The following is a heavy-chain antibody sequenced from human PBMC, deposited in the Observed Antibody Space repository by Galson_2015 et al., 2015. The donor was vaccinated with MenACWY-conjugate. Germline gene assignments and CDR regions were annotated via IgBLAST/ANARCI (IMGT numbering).Heavy chain of an antibody. V-gene: IGHV5-51*01. D-gene: IGHD1-26*01. J-gene: IGHJ6*02. CDR2: ISPGDSNT. Sequence: QSGAEVKKSGESLKISCQGSGYSFTTYWIAWVRQMPGRGLEWVGLISPGDSNTRYSPSFQGQVTISADKSISTAYLQWSSLKASDTAMYYCARHPPGGRGLDVWGQGTRSPSP. CDR3: ARHPPGGRGLDV. CDR1: GYSFTTYW.